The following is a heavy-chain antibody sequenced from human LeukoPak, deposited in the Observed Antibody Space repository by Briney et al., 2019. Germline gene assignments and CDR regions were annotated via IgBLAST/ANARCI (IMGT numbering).Heavy chain of an antibody. Sequence: ASVKVSCKASGYTFTGYYMHWVRQAPGQGLEWMGWINPNSGGTNYAQKFQGRVTMTRDTSISTAYMELSRLRSDDTAVYYCARSRFSGSYYVGYFQHWGQGTLVTVSS. V-gene: IGHV1-2*02. D-gene: IGHD1-26*01. CDR1: GYTFTGYY. J-gene: IGHJ1*01. CDR3: ARSRFSGSYYVGYFQH. CDR2: INPNSGGT.